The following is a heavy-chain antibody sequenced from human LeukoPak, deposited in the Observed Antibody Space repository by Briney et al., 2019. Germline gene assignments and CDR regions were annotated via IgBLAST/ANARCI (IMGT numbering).Heavy chain of an antibody. V-gene: IGHV3-30*02. D-gene: IGHD1-26*01. CDR1: GFTFSSYG. J-gene: IGHJ4*02. Sequence: PGGSLRLSCAASGFTFSSYGMHWVRQAPGKGLEWVAFIRYDGSNKYYADSVKGRFTISRDNSKNTLYLQMNSLRAEDTAVYYSAKDRTELSGGLFDYWGQGTLVTVSS. CDR2: IRYDGSNK. CDR3: AKDRTELSGGLFDY.